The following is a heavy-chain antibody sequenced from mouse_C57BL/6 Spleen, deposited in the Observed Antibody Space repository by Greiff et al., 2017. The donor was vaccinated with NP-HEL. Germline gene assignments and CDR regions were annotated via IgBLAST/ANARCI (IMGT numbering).Heavy chain of an antibody. CDR3: ARGLLLRYYYAMDY. CDR2: ISSGSSTI. D-gene: IGHD1-1*01. CDR1: GFTFSDYG. J-gene: IGHJ4*01. V-gene: IGHV5-17*01. Sequence: EVKLVESGGGLVKPGGSLKLSCAASGFTFSDYGMHWVRQAPEKGLEWVAYISSGSSTIYYADTVKGRFTISRDNAKNTLFLQMTSLRSEDTAMYYCARGLLLRYYYAMDYWGQGTSVTVSS.